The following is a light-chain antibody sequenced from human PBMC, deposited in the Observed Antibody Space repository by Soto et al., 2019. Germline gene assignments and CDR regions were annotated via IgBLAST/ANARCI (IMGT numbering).Light chain of an antibody. V-gene: IGKV1-39*01. CDR2: AAS. CDR1: HSISNY. J-gene: IGKJ1*01. Sequence: DIQMTQSPSSLSASVGDRVTITCRASHSISNYLNWFQQIPGNPPRLLIYAASTLQGGVPSRFSGRGSGTDFTLTISSLQPEDFATYYCQQTYSSPETFGQGTKVEI. CDR3: QQTYSSPET.